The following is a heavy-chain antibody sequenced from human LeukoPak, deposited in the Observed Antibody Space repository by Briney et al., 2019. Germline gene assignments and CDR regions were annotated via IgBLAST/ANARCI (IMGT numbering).Heavy chain of an antibody. CDR3: ASGYYDSSGHPTHHYFDY. Sequence: PSETLSLTCAVYGGSFSGYYWSWIRQPPGKGLEWIGEINHSGSTNYNPSLKSRVTISVDTSKDQFSLKLSSVTAADTAVYYCASGYYDSSGHPTHHYFDYWGQGTLVTVSS. CDR1: GGSFSGYY. V-gene: IGHV4-34*01. J-gene: IGHJ4*02. CDR2: INHSGST. D-gene: IGHD3-22*01.